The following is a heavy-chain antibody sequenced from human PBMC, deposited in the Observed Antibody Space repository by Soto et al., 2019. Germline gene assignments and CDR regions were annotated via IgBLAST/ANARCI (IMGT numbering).Heavy chain of an antibody. CDR2: TYYMYRLHV. V-gene: IGHV6-1*01. CDR3: ARGPRGSVHVSFYTPYHIDF. CDR1: GDSVSGNSAT. D-gene: IGHD3-10*01. J-gene: IGHJ4*02. Sequence: QVQLQQSGPGLVKPSQTLSLTCVVSGDSVSGNSATWNWIRQSPSIGLEWLGRTYYMYRLHVSSAQSVQSRIPLSADTSESQFSLHLTSVPPDDTAVYFSARGPRGSVHVSFYTPYHIDFWGQGTLVTVSS.